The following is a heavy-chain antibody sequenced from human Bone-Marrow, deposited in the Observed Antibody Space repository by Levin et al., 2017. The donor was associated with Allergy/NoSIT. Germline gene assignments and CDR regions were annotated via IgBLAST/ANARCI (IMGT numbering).Heavy chain of an antibody. CDR1: SYTFVGYF. V-gene: IGHV1-2*06. D-gene: IGHD3/OR15-3a*01. CDR2: INPKSGAA. J-gene: IGHJ4*02. CDR3: ARGRGSTVFGLSGDFEY. Sequence: GESLKISCKTSSYTFVGYFIHWVRQAPGQGLEWMGRINPKSGAADSAQRFQGRVTMTRDTYKNTAYMELSSLRFDDTATYYCARGRGSTVFGLSGDFEYWGQGTLVTVPS.